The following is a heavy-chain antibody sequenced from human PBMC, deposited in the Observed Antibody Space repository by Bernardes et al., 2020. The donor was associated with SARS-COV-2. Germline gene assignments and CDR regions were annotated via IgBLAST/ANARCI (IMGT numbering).Heavy chain of an antibody. CDR1: GGSFIRYY. CDR2: INHSGTT. J-gene: IGHJ6*03. D-gene: IGHD1-26*01. CDR3: ARGRGSMDV. Sequence: ETLSLTCSVFGGSFIRYYWTWIRQPPGKGLEWVGEINHSGTTNYNVSLNSRVTISMDTSNNQVSLKLRSLTAADTGVYYCARGRGSMDVWGKGTTVTVSS. V-gene: IGHV4-34*01.